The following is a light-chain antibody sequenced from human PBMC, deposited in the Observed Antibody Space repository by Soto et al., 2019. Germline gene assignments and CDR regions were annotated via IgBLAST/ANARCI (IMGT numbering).Light chain of an antibody. CDR2: GAS. V-gene: IGKV3-20*01. CDR3: QQYGSSPPIT. J-gene: IGKJ5*01. CDR1: QSVCSSY. Sequence: EIVLTQPPGTLSLSPGERATLSCRASQSVCSSYLTWYQQKPGQAPRLLIYGASSRATGIPDRFSGSGSGTDFTHTIGSLEPEDFAVYYCQQYGSSPPITFGQGTRLEIK.